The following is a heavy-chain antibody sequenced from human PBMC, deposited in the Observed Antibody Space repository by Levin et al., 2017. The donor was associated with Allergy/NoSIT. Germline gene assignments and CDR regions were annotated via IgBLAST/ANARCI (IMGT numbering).Heavy chain of an antibody. J-gene: IGHJ6*02. D-gene: IGHD3-3*01. CDR2: TYYRSKWYN. CDR3: ARGHWSAPPLFYYYYYGMDV. Sequence: PSQTLSLTCAISGDSVSSNSAAWNWIRQSPSRGLEWLGRTYYRSKWYNDYAVSVKSRITINPDTSKNQFSLQLNSVTPEDTAVYYCARGHWSAPPLFYYYYYGMDVWGQGTTVTVSS. V-gene: IGHV6-1*01. CDR1: GDSVSSNSAA.